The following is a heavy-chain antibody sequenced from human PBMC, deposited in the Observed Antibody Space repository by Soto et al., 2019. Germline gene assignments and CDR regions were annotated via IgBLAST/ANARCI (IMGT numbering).Heavy chain of an antibody. CDR1: GFTFSNAW. J-gene: IGHJ4*02. V-gene: IGHV3-15*07. CDR3: TTYLGGSYPTHDDY. Sequence: GGSLRLSCAASGFTFSNAWMNWVRQAPGKGLEWVGRIKSKTDGGTTDYAAPVKGRFTISRDDSKNTRYLQMNSLKTEDTAVYYCTTYLGGSYPTHDDYWGQGTLVTVSS. D-gene: IGHD1-26*01. CDR2: IKSKTDGGTT.